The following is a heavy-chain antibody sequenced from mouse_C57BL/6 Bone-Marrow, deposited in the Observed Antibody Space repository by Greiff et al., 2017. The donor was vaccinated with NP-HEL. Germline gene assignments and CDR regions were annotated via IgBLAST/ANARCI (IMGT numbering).Heavy chain of an antibody. CDR1: GYTFTGYW. CDR2: ILPGSGST. D-gene: IGHD2-4*01. J-gene: IGHJ2*01. CDR3: ARWGYYDYDAGGY. Sequence: VQVVESGAELMKPGASVKLSCKATGYTFTGYWIEWVKQRPGHGLEWIGEILPGSGSTNYNEKFKGKATFTVDPSSNTAYMQHRSLTTEDSTIYYCARWGYYDYDAGGYWGQGTTLTVSS. V-gene: IGHV1-9*01.